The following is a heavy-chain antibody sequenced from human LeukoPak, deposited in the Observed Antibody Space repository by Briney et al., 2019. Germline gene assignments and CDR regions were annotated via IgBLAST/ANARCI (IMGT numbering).Heavy chain of an antibody. CDR2: INSDGSST. CDR3: ARAGEDSRRHYQGFDY. J-gene: IGHJ4*02. Sequence: GGSLRLSCAASGFTFSSYWMHWVRQAPGKGLVWVSRINSDGSSTSYADSVKGRFTISRDNAKNTLYLQMNRLRAEDTAVYYCARAGEDSRRHYQGFDYWGQGTLVTVSS. D-gene: IGHD3-22*01. V-gene: IGHV3-74*01. CDR1: GFTFSSYW.